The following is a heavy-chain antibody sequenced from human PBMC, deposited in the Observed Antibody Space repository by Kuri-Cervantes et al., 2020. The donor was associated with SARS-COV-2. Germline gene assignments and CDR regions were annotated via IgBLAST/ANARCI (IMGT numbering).Heavy chain of an antibody. CDR2: IYYSGST. V-gene: IGHV4-30-4*01. CDR1: GGSISSSDYY. Sequence: SETLSLTCTVSGGSISSSDYYWSWIRQPPGKGLEWIGYIYYSGSTYYNPSLKSRVTISVDRSKNQFSLKLSSVTAADTAVYYCARVHARGWFDPWGQGTLVTVSS. D-gene: IGHD6-6*01. CDR3: ARVHARGWFDP. J-gene: IGHJ5*02.